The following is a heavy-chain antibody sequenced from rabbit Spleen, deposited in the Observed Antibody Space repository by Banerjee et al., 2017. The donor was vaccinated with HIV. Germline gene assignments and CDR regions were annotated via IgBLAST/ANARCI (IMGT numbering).Heavy chain of an antibody. CDR3: ARDLDAVIGWNFGW. J-gene: IGHJ3*01. V-gene: IGHV1S40*01. CDR1: GFTFSSTYY. Sequence: QSLEESGGGLVQPEGSLTLTCTASGFTFSSTYYMCWVRQAPGKGLEWIACIHTGSSSSSSNSYYASWAKGRFTISKTSSTTVTLQMTSLTAADTATYFCARDLDAVIGWNFGWWGQGTLVTVS. CDR2: IHTGSSSSSSNS. D-gene: IGHD4-1*01.